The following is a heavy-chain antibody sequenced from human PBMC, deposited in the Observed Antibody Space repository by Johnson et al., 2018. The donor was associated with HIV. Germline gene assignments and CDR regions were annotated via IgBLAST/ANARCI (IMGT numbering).Heavy chain of an antibody. CDR3: ARDTPFDI. J-gene: IGHJ3*02. CDR2: IYSGGST. CDR1: GFIFDDYD. Sequence: VHLVESGGGVVRPGGSLRLSCAASGFIFDDYDMRWVRQAPGKGLEWVSVIYSGGSTYYADSVKGRFTISRDNSKNTLYLQMNSLRAEDTAVYYCARDTPFDIWGQGTMVTVSS. V-gene: IGHV3-66*01.